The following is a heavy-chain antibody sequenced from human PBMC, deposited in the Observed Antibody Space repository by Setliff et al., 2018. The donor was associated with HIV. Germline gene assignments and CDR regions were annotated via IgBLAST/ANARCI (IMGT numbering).Heavy chain of an antibody. Sequence: GASVKVSCKASGHTFTNVDIHWLRRATGQGLEWMGWMNPNTGVSGYALKFQARVTMTRDTSISTAYMELSSLTSEDTAVYYCARGKGVGGVVITGGLDVWDKGTTVTVSS. J-gene: IGHJ6*04. CDR1: GHTFTNVD. D-gene: IGHD3-10*01. V-gene: IGHV1-8*01. CDR2: MNPNTGVS. CDR3: ARGKGVGGVVITGGLDV.